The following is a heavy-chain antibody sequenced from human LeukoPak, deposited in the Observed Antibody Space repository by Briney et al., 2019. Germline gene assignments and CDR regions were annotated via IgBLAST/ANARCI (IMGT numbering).Heavy chain of an antibody. Sequence: GGSLRLSCAASGFPFSSYAMSWVRQGPGKGLEWVSVVSGSGGDTYYADSVKGRFTISRDNSKNTLYLQMNSLRAEDTAVYYCAKGGYTTSFDPWGQGTLVTVSS. J-gene: IGHJ5*02. CDR1: GFPFSSYA. CDR3: AKGGYTTSFDP. CDR2: VSGSGGDT. V-gene: IGHV3-23*01. D-gene: IGHD2-15*01.